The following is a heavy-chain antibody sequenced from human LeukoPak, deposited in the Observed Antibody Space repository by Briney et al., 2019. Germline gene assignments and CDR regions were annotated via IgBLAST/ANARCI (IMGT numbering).Heavy chain of an antibody. D-gene: IGHD5-18*01. Sequence: EASVKVSCKAFGYTFTSYDINWVRQATGQGLEWMGWMNPNSGNTGYAQKFQGRVTTTRNTSISTAYMELSSLRSEDTAVYYCARGGYSYGSRGTDFDLWGRGTLVTVSS. J-gene: IGHJ2*01. V-gene: IGHV1-8*01. CDR2: MNPNSGNT. CDR3: ARGGYSYGSRGTDFDL. CDR1: GYTFTSYD.